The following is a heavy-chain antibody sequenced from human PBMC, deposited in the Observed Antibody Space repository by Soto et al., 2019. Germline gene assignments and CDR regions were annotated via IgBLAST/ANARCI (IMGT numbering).Heavy chain of an antibody. J-gene: IGHJ5*02. V-gene: IGHV1-69*02. D-gene: IGHD6-19*01. CDR3: ARGRIAVAGTEGRFDP. CDR1: GGTFSSYT. CDR2: IIPILGIA. Sequence: QVQLVQSGAEVKKPGSSVKVSCKASGGTFSSYTISWVRQAPGQGLEWMGRIIPILGIANYAQKFQGRVTITADKSTSTAYMELSSLRSEDTAVYYCARGRIAVAGTEGRFDPWGQGTLVTVSS.